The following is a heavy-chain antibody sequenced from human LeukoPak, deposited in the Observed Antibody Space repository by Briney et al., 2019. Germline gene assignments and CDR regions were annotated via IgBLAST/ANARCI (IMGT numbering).Heavy chain of an antibody. CDR2: VNHSGST. J-gene: IGHJ4*02. V-gene: IGHV4-34*01. CDR1: GGSFSGYY. Sequence: SETLSLTCAVYGGSFSGYYWSWIRQPPGKGLEWIGEVNHSGSTNYNPSLKSRVTISVDTSKNQFSLKLSSVTAADTAVYYCGRTQSFYYVSGSPGLIDYWGQGTLVTVSS. CDR3: GRTQSFYYVSGSPGLIDY. D-gene: IGHD3-10*01.